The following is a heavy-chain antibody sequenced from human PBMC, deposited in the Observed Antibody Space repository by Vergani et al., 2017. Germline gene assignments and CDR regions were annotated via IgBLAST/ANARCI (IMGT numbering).Heavy chain of an antibody. D-gene: IGHD3-22*01. CDR3: ARDHDNRYYYDSSGYYY. Sequence: QVQLQESGPGLVKPSQTLSLTCTVSGGSISSGDYYWGWIRQPPGKGLEWIGSIYYSGSTYYNPSLKSRVTISVDTSKNQFSLKLSSVTAADTAVYYCARDHDNRYYYDSSGYYYWGQGTLVTVSS. CDR2: IYYSGST. J-gene: IGHJ4*02. V-gene: IGHV4-39*07. CDR1: GGSISSGDYY.